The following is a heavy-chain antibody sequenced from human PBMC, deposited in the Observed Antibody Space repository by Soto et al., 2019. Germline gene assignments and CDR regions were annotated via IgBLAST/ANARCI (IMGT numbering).Heavy chain of an antibody. V-gene: IGHV4-39*01. D-gene: IGHD6-19*01. Sequence: QLQLQESGPGLVKPSETLSLTCTVSGGSISSSSYYWGWIRQPPGKGLEWIGSIYYSGSTYYNPSLKSRVTISVDTSKNQFSLKLSSVTAADTAVYYCARRSASRAVAGFQHWGQGTLVTVSS. CDR1: GGSISSSSYY. CDR2: IYYSGST. J-gene: IGHJ1*01. CDR3: ARRSASRAVAGFQH.